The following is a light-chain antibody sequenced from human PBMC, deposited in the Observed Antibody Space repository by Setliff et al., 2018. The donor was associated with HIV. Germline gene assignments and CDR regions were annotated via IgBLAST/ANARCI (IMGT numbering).Light chain of an antibody. V-gene: IGLV2-18*02. CDR2: KVS. CDR3: CSYAGSQTFL. CDR1: TSDVGSYNR. J-gene: IGLJ1*01. Sequence: QSALTQPPSVSGSPGQSVTISCTGTTSDVGSYNRVSWYQQPPGTAPKLMIYKVSNRPSGVPDRFSGSKSGNTASLTISGLQAEDEADYYCCSYAGSQTFLFGTGTKVTVL.